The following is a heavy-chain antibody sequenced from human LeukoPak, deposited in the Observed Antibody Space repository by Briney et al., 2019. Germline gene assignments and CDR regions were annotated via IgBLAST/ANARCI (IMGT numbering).Heavy chain of an antibody. Sequence: GGSLRLSCAASGFTFSSYWMSWVRQAPGKGLEWVANIKQDGSDTYYLASVKGRFTISRDNAKNSLYLQINSLRAENTAVYYCARVPAAGVQQSGYYYAMDVWGQGTTVTVSS. CDR2: IKQDGSDT. CDR1: GFTFSSYW. J-gene: IGHJ6*02. CDR3: ARVPAAGVQQSGYYYAMDV. D-gene: IGHD6-13*01. V-gene: IGHV3-7*03.